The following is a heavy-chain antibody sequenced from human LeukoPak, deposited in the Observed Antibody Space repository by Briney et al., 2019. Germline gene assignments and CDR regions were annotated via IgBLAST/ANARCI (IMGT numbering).Heavy chain of an antibody. Sequence: PSETLSLTCTVSGGSISSSTYYWGWVRQSPGKGLEWIGSIYHSGSTYYNPSLKSRVTISVDTSKNQFSLKLSSVTAADTAEYYCARDGVGTSYYYYYMDVWGKGTTVTVSS. V-gene: IGHV4-39*07. CDR2: IYHSGST. D-gene: IGHD1-7*01. CDR3: ARDGVGTSYYYYYMDV. CDR1: GGSISSSTYY. J-gene: IGHJ6*03.